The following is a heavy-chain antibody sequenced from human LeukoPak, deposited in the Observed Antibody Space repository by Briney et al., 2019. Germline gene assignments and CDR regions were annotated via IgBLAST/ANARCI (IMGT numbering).Heavy chain of an antibody. CDR2: MYYSGST. J-gene: IGHJ6*04. CDR1: GGSVSSYY. CDR3: ARARFLAYCGGDCYSSTVDV. D-gene: IGHD2-21*02. V-gene: IGHV4-59*02. Sequence: SETLSLTCTVSGGSVSSYYWSWIRQPPGKGLEWIGYMYYSGSTNYNPSLKSRVTISVDTSKNQFSLKLSSVTAADTAVYYCARARFLAYCGGDCYSSTVDVWGKGTTVTVSS.